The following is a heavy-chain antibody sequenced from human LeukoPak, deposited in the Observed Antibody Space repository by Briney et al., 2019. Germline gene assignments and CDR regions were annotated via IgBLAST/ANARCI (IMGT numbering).Heavy chain of an antibody. CDR1: GYTFTSYY. CDR2: INPSGGST. CDR3: ARARYETRIWPKSRYDYYHYMDV. J-gene: IGHJ6*03. D-gene: IGHD3-3*01. V-gene: IGHV1-46*01. Sequence: VASVKVSCKASGYTFTSYYMHWVRQAPGQGLEWMGIINPSGGSTSYAQKFQGRVTMTRDMSTSTVYMELSSLRSEDMAVYYCARARYETRIWPKSRYDYYHYMDVWGKGTTVTVSS.